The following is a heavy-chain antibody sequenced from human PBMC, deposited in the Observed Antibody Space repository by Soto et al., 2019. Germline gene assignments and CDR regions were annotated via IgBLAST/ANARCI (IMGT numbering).Heavy chain of an antibody. CDR3: ARTLDYGHMDV. V-gene: IGHV4-4*09. J-gene: IGHJ6*03. CDR2: IYRSGST. Sequence: SETLSLTWTVAGGSVRNQDWSWIRRPPGRGLEWIGYIYRSGSTKYNPSLKSRLTISVDTSKNQFSLKLSSVTAADTAVYYCARTLDYGHMDVWGKGTTVTVSS. CDR1: GGSVRNQD. D-gene: IGHD3-16*01.